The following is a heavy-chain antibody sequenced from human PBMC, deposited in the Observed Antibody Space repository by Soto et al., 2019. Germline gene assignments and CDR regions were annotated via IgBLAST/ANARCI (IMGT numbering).Heavy chain of an antibody. V-gene: IGHV1-3*01. CDR2: INAGNGNT. D-gene: IGHD3-10*01. Sequence: ASVKVSCKAPGYTFTSYAMHWVRQAPGQRLEWMGWINAGNGNTKYSQKFQGRVTITRDTSASTAYMELSSLRSEDTAVYYCARARITMVRGVIPSDYWGQGTLVTVS. J-gene: IGHJ4*02. CDR3: ARARITMVRGVIPSDY. CDR1: GYTFTSYA.